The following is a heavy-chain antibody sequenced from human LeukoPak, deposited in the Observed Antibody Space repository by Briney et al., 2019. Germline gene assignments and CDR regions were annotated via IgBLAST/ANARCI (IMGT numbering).Heavy chain of an antibody. CDR2: ISGGGGST. V-gene: IGHV3-23*01. Sequence: GGSLRLSCAASGFTFNTYTMSWVGQAPGKGLEWVSGISGGGGSTYYADSVKGRFTISRDNSKNTLYLQMNSLRAEDTAVYYCVKGHSSSSLDPWGQGTLVTVSS. D-gene: IGHD6-6*01. J-gene: IGHJ5*02. CDR3: VKGHSSSSLDP. CDR1: GFTFNTYT.